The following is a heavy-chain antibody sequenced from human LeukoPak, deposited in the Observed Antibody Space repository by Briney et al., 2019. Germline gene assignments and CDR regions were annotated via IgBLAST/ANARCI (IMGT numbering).Heavy chain of an antibody. J-gene: IGHJ4*02. D-gene: IGHD2-2*01. Sequence: GGSLRLSCAASGFTFSSYGMHWVRQAPGKGLEWVAFIRYDGSNKYYADSVKGRFTISRDNSKNTLYLQMNSLRAEDTAVYYCATDFIVVVPAVDYWGQGTLVTVSS. V-gene: IGHV3-30*02. CDR3: ATDFIVVVPAVDY. CDR2: IRYDGSNK. CDR1: GFTFSSYG.